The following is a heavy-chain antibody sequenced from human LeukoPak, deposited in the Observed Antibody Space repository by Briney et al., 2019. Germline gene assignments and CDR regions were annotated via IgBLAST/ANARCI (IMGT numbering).Heavy chain of an antibody. D-gene: IGHD4-11*01. Sequence: PGGSLRLSCAASGFSFSSHGMHWVRQAPGKGLEWVGVTWFDDSYQHYAGSARGRFTISRDNSKNTVYLQMNSLRAEDTAVYYCARETYSLADVWGQGTTVIVSS. J-gene: IGHJ6*02. V-gene: IGHV3-33*01. CDR2: TWFDDSYQ. CDR1: GFSFSSHG. CDR3: ARETYSLADV.